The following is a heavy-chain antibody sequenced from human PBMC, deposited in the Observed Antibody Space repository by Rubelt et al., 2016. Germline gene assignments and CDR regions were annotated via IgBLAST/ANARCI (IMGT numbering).Heavy chain of an antibody. CDR2: IYHSGST. J-gene: IGHJ5*02. CDR3: ARVPYDRSGFGMFDH. D-gene: IGHD3-22*01. Sequence: GLVKPSETLSLTCTVSGYSISTYYWGWIRQPPGKGLEWIGDIYHSGSTYYNPSLKSRVTISVDTSKNQFSLKLSSVTAADTAVYYCARVPYDRSGFGMFDHWGQGTLVTVS. V-gene: IGHV4-38-2*02. CDR1: GYSISTYY.